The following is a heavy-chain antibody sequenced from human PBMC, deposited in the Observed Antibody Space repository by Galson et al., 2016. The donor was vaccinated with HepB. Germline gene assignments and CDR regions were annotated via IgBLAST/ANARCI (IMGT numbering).Heavy chain of an antibody. CDR3: AKHVSVMVAAGPYFQH. CDR2: ISGSGGRT. D-gene: IGHD6-19*01. V-gene: IGHV3-23*01. Sequence: SLRLSCAASGFTSNNYALSWVRQAPGEGLEWVSAISGSGGRTYHADSVRGRFTISRDNSKNTLFLQMNSLRAEDTAVYYCAKHVSVMVAAGPYFQHWGQGTLVTVSS. CDR1: GFTSNNYA. J-gene: IGHJ1*01.